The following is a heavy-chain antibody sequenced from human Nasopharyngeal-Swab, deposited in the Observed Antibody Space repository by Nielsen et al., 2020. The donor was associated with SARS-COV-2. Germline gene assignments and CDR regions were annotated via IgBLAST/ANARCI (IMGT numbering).Heavy chain of an antibody. CDR3: AREVSYGDHRYGMDV. Sequence: ASVKVSCKASGYTFTSYVISWVRQAPGQGLEWMGWISAYNGNTNYAQKLQGRVTMTTDTSTSTAYMELRSLRSDDTAVYYCAREVSYGDHRYGMDVWGQGTTVTVSS. V-gene: IGHV1-18*04. CDR1: GYTFTSYV. CDR2: ISAYNGNT. J-gene: IGHJ6*02. D-gene: IGHD4-17*01.